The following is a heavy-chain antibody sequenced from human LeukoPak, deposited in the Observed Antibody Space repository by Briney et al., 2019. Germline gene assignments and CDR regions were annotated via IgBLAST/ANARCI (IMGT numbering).Heavy chain of an antibody. Sequence: PGGSLRLSCAASGFTFSSYAMHWVRQAPGKGLEWVAVISYDGSNKYYADSVKGRFTISRDNSKNTLYLQMNSLRAEDTAVYYCARDPPYYYDSSGHFGAFDIWGQGTMVTVSS. CDR3: ARDPPYYYDSSGHFGAFDI. CDR2: ISYDGSNK. J-gene: IGHJ3*02. CDR1: GFTFSSYA. V-gene: IGHV3-30*04. D-gene: IGHD3-22*01.